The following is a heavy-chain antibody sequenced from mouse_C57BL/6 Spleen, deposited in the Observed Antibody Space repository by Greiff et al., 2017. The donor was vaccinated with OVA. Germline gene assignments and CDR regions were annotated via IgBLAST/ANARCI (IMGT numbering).Heavy chain of an antibody. Sequence: QVQLQQPGAELVKPGASVKMSCKASGYTFTSYWITWVKQRPGQGLEWIGDIYPGSGSTNYNEKFKSKATLTVDTSSSTAYMQLSSLTSEDSAVYYCARCSSGTDYAMDYWGQGTSVTVSS. D-gene: IGHD3-2*02. CDR3: ARCSSGTDYAMDY. J-gene: IGHJ4*01. CDR1: GYTFTSYW. V-gene: IGHV1-55*01. CDR2: IYPGSGST.